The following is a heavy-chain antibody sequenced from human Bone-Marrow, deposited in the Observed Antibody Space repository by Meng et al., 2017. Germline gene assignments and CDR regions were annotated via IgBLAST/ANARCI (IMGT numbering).Heavy chain of an antibody. J-gene: IGHJ4*02. CDR1: GFTFSSYE. V-gene: IGHV3-48*03. D-gene: IGHD2/OR15-2a*01. CDR2: ISSSGTTI. Sequence: GGSLKLSCAASGFTFSSYEMNWVRQAPGKGLEWVSYISSSGTTIYYADSVKGRFTISRDNAKNSLYLQMNSLRAEDTAVYYCARDRDRQNAARFDYWGQGTLVTGAS. CDR3: ARDRDRQNAARFDY.